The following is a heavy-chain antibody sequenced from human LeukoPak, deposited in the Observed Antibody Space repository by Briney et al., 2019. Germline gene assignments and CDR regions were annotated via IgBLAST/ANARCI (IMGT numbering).Heavy chain of an antibody. CDR3: AKDKRIAVAGEPDS. J-gene: IGHJ5*01. D-gene: IGHD6-19*01. CDR1: GFTFSSYA. Sequence: GGSLRLSCAASGFTFSSYAMSWVRQAPGKGLEWVSAISGSGGSTYYADSVKGRFTISRDNSKNTLYLQMNSLRAEDTAVYYCAKDKRIAVAGEPDSWDQGTLVTVSS. V-gene: IGHV3-23*01. CDR2: ISGSGGST.